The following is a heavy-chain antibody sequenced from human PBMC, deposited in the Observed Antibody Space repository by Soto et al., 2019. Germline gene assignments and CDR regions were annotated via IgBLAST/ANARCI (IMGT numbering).Heavy chain of an antibody. J-gene: IGHJ6*02. CDR1: GGSISSSSYY. Sequence: QLQLQESGPGLVKHSETLSLTCTVSGGSISSSSYYWGWIRQPPGKGLEWIGSIYYSGSTYYNPDLKGRFFISVDTSMTQFCLKLSSVTAADAVVYYCAKHLDPGLLVRVYYFLGMDVLSPGSTVTVS. CDR2: IYYSGST. CDR3: AKHLDPGLLVRVYYFLGMDV. D-gene: IGHD6-13*01. V-gene: IGHV4-39*01.